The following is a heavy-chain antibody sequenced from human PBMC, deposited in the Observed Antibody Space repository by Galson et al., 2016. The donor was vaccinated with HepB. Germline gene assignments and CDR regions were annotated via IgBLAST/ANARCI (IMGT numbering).Heavy chain of an antibody. Sequence: CAISGDSVSSNIFAWGWIRQSPSRGFEWLGRTYYRSQWYNDYAVSVKSKITINPDTSTNQFSLKLTSVSPDDTAIYFCTRESTAFDLWGQGTQGTVSS. CDR1: GDSVSSNIFA. CDR2: TYYRSQWYN. J-gene: IGHJ3*01. V-gene: IGHV6-1*01. CDR3: TRESTAFDL.